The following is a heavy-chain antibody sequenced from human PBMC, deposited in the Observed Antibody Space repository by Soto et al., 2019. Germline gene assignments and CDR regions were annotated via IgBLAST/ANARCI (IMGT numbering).Heavy chain of an antibody. Sequence: QMQLVESGGGVVQPGTSLRLSCVGSGFTFTSYAIHWVRQTPGKGLDWLAVIWYDGITKFHTASVKGRFAISRDNSNNTVYLQMNSLRAEDTALYHCARAKSPYDCSGETCYSGIHTWGQGTLVTVSS. V-gene: IGHV3-33*01. CDR2: IWYDGITK. D-gene: IGHD2-15*01. CDR1: GFTFTSYA. CDR3: ARAKSPYDCSGETCYSGIHT. J-gene: IGHJ5*02.